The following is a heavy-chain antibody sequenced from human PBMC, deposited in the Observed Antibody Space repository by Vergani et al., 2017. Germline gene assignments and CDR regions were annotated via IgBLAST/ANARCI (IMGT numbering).Heavy chain of an antibody. CDR2: ISYDGSNK. Sequence: QVQLVESGGGVVQPGRSLRLSCAASGFTFSSYGMHWVRQAPGKGLEWVAVISYDGSNKYYADSVKGRFTISRDNSKNTLYLQMNSLRAEDTAVYYCAKDLAIVVVPAATRSYYYYGMDVWGQGTTVTVS. CDR1: GFTFSSYG. V-gene: IGHV3-30*18. J-gene: IGHJ6*02. D-gene: IGHD2-2*01. CDR3: AKDLAIVVVPAATRSYYYYGMDV.